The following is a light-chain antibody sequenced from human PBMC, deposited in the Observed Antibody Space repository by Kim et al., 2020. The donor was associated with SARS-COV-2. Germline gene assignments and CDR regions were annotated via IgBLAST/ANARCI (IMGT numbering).Light chain of an antibody. J-gene: IGKJ2*01. V-gene: IGKV1-33*01. CDR1: HNINNY. CDR3: QQYEALPPT. CDR2: AAS. Sequence: SASVGDRVTITGQASHNINNYLGWYQEKPGKAPKVLIYAASNLEPGVPSRFSGGGFGTDFSLTISSLQPEDTATYYCQQYEALPPTFGQGTKLEI.